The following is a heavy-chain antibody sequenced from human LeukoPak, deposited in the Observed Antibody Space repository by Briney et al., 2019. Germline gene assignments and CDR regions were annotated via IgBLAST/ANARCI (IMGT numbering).Heavy chain of an antibody. J-gene: IGHJ4*02. V-gene: IGHV3-23*01. CDR1: GFTFSSYA. D-gene: IGHD3-22*01. CDR2: ISGSGTST. CDR3: ARDSSYYYDGSGYYLYYFDY. Sequence: GGSLRLSCAASGFTFSSYAMSWVRQVPGKGLEWVSAISGSGTSTYYADSVKGRLTISGDNSKNMLYLQMNSLRAEDTAVYYCARDSSYYYDGSGYYLYYFDYWGQGTLVTVSS.